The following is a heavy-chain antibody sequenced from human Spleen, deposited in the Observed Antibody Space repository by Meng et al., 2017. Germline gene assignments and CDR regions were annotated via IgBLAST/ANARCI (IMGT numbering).Heavy chain of an antibody. J-gene: IGHJ3*02. D-gene: IGHD4-17*01. CDR3: ARTPIRLSDAFDI. V-gene: IGHV3-48*03. Sequence: GESLKISCAASGFDFTSHEMNWVRQAPGKGLEWVSYISGSGSPIYYADSVKGRFTISRDNAKNSLYLQMNSLRAKDTAVYYCARTPIRLSDAFDIWGQGTMVTVSS. CDR2: ISGSGSPI. CDR1: GFDFTSHE.